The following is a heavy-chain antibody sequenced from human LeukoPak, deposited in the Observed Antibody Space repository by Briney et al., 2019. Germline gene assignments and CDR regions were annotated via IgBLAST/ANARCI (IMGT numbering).Heavy chain of an antibody. D-gene: IGHD2-2*01. CDR1: GFTFSSYA. V-gene: IGHV3-48*01. CDR2: ISSSSSTI. J-gene: IGHJ4*02. Sequence: PGGSLRLSCAASGFTFSSYAMSWVRQAPGKGLEWVSYISSSSSTIYYADSVKGRFTISRDNAKNSLYLQMNSLRAEDTAVYYCARDQHRSTGYFDYWGQGTLVTVSS. CDR3: ARDQHRSTGYFDY.